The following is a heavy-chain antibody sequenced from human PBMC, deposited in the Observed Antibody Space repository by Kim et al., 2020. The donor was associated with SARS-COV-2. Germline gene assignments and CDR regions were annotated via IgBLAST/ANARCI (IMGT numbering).Heavy chain of an antibody. Sequence: SETLSLTCTVSGGSISSSSYYWGWIRQPPGKGLEWIGSIYYSGSTYYNPSLKSRVTISVDTSKNQFSLKLSSVTAADTAVYYCARHPYDILTGWQDYYYGMDVWGQGTTVTFSS. CDR2: IYYSGST. D-gene: IGHD3-9*01. CDR3: ARHPYDILTGWQDYYYGMDV. V-gene: IGHV4-39*01. J-gene: IGHJ6*02. CDR1: GGSISSSSYY.